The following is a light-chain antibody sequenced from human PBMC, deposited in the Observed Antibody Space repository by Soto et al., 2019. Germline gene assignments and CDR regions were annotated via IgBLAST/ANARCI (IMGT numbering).Light chain of an antibody. CDR2: DAS. CDR1: QDISNY. CDR3: QQYHDLFPWT. J-gene: IGKJ1*01. Sequence: DIQMTQSPASLSASLGDRVTVTCKASQDISNYLNWYQHKAGNDPKLLLSDASTLQTGVPSRFSGSGSGTDFTFTISSLQPEDIATYYCQQYHDLFPWTFGQGTKVEI. V-gene: IGKV1-33*01.